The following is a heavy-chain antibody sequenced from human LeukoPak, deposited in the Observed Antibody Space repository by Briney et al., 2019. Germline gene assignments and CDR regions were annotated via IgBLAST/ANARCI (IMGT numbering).Heavy chain of an antibody. V-gene: IGHV4-59*08. J-gene: IGHJ3*02. CDR2: LYYSGST. Sequence: SETLSLTSTVSGGSISSYNWSWLPQPPGKGLEWRRNLYYSGSTNYNPSLNSRVTISVDTSKNQLSLTQRSVTAADTDVYYCARHLTYYTSDAFDIWGQGTIVTVSS. D-gene: IGHD3-22*01. CDR1: GGSISSYN. CDR3: ARHLTYYTSDAFDI.